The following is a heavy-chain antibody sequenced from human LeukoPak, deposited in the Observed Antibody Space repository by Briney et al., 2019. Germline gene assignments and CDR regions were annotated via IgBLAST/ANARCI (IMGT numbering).Heavy chain of an antibody. V-gene: IGHV3-53*01. J-gene: IGHJ4*02. Sequence: GGSLRLSCAASGFTVSSNYMSWDRQAPGKGLEWVSVIYSGDTTYYADSVKGRFTISRDTSKNTLYLQMNNLRAEDTAVYYCVRESGYNWFDYWGRGTLVTVSS. CDR3: VRESGYNWFDY. D-gene: IGHD5-24*01. CDR1: GFTVSSNY. CDR2: IYSGDTT.